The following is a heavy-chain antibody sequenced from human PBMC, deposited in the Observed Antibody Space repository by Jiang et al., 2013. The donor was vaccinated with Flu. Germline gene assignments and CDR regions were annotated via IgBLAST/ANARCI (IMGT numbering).Heavy chain of an antibody. CDR3: AKSRAMVQGDQYPVDY. D-gene: IGHD3-10*01. V-gene: IGHV7-4-1*02. CDR1: GYSFTDYA. J-gene: IGHJ4*02. Sequence: VQSGSELKKPGASVKVSCRASGYSFTDYAMNWVRQAPGQGLQWMGWINTVTGNPTYAQAFTGRFAFSLDTSVSTAYLQISSLKADDTAVYFCAKSRAMVQGDQYPVDYWGQGTLVTVSS. CDR2: INTVTGNP.